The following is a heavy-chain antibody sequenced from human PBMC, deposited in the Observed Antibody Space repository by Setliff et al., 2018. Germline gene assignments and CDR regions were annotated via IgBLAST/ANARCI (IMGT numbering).Heavy chain of an antibody. CDR1: GNSFTGFY. Sequence: ASVKVSCKASGNSFTGFYLHWVRQAPGQGLEWMGWISPNSGDTNYAQKFQGRVSMTRDTSISIVYMDLTRLTSDDTAVYYCAQTKGFVDGYLDPWGQGTLVTVSS. V-gene: IGHV1-2*02. J-gene: IGHJ5*02. D-gene: IGHD2-21*02. CDR3: AQTKGFVDGYLDP. CDR2: ISPNSGDT.